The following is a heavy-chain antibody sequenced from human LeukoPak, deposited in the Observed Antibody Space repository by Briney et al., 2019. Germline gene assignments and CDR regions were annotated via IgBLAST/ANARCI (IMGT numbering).Heavy chain of an antibody. CDR1: GFTFSSYG. CDR2: IRYDGSNK. D-gene: IGHD1-7*01. J-gene: IGHJ4*02. CDR3: AKDLLELRLSVGGRGRRPTTLDY. Sequence: GGSLRLSCAASGFTFSSYGMHWVRQAPGKGLEWVAFIRYDGSNKYYADSVKGRFTISRDNSKNTLYLQMNSLRAEDTAVYYCAKDLLELRLSVGGRGRRPTTLDYWGQGTLVTVSS. V-gene: IGHV3-30*02.